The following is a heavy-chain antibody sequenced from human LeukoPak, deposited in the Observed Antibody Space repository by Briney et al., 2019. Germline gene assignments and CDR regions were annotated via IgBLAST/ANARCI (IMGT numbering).Heavy chain of an antibody. D-gene: IGHD3-16*01. CDR3: ARVIGSYGDSAY. CDR2: ISSTSSAI. J-gene: IGHJ4*02. Sequence: GGSLRLSCTASGFKFSSFSMNWARQAPGKGLEWLSYISSTSSAIYYADSVRGRFTISRDNAKNSLYLQMDSLRAEDTAIYYCARVIGSYGDSAYWGQGTLVTVSS. CDR1: GFKFSSFS. V-gene: IGHV3-48*04.